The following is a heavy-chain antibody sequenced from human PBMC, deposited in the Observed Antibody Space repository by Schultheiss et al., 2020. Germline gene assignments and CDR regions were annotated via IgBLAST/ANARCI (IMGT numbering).Heavy chain of an antibody. CDR1: GGTFSSYA. V-gene: IGHV1-69*13. Sequence: SVKVSCKASGGTFSSYAISWVRQAPGQGLEWMGGIIPIFGTANYAQKFQGRVTITADESTSTAYMELSSLISEDTAVYYCARDLGIAAAGPGGDYWGRGTLVNVSS. D-gene: IGHD6-13*01. CDR3: ARDLGIAAAGPGGDY. J-gene: IGHJ4*02. CDR2: IIPIFGTA.